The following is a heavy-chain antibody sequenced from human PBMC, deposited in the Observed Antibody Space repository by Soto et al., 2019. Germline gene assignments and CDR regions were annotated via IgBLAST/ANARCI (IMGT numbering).Heavy chain of an antibody. CDR1: GFTFSSYS. Sequence: EVQLVESGGGLVKPGGSLRLSCAASGFTFSSYSMNWVRQAPGKGLEWVSSISSSSSYIYYADSVKGRFTISRDNAKNSLYLQMNRLRAEDTAVYYCAREGGWAFDIWGQGTMVTVSS. CDR2: ISSSSSYI. CDR3: AREGGWAFDI. D-gene: IGHD2-15*01. V-gene: IGHV3-21*01. J-gene: IGHJ3*02.